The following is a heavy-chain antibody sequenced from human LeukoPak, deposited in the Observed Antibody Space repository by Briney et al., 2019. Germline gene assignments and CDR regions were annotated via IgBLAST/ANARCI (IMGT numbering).Heavy chain of an antibody. J-gene: IGHJ4*02. D-gene: IGHD3-22*01. CDR3: AKDHTINDSSGYHDY. CDR1: GFTFSSYA. V-gene: IGHV3-23*01. Sequence: GGSLRLSCAASGFTFSSYAMSWVRQAPGKGLEWVSAISGSGGSTYYADSVKGRFTISRDNSRNTLYLQMNSLRAEDTAVYYCAKDHTINDSSGYHDYWGQGTLVTVSS. CDR2: ISGSGGST.